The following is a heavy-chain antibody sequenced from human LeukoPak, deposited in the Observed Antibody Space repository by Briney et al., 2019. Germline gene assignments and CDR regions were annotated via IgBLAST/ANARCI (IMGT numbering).Heavy chain of an antibody. CDR2: IKQDGSEK. CDR3: VRDLMGMGATTAYLHH. V-gene: IGHV3-7*01. D-gene: IGHD1-26*01. J-gene: IGHJ1*01. Sequence: GSLRLSCAASGFTFSSYWMSWVRQAPGKGLEWVANIKQDGSEKYYVDSVKGRFTISRDNAKNSLYLQMNSLRAEDTAVYYCVRDLMGMGATTAYLHHWGQGTLVTVSS. CDR1: GFTFSSYW.